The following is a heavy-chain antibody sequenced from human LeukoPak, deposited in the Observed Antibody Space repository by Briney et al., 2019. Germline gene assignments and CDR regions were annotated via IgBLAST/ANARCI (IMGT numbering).Heavy chain of an antibody. CDR3: ARVYFLDYYDSSGEYFDY. CDR2: INHSGST. D-gene: IGHD3-22*01. CDR1: GGSFSGYY. J-gene: IGHJ4*02. V-gene: IGHV4-34*01. Sequence: SSETLSLTCAVYGGSFSGYYWSWIRQPPGKGLEWIGEINHSGSTNYNPSLKSRVTISVDTSKNQFSLKLSSVTAADTAVYYCARVYFLDYYDSSGEYFDYWGQGTLVTVSS.